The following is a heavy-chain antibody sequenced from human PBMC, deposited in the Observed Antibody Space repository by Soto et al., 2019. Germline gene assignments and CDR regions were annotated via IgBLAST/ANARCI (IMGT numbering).Heavy chain of an antibody. CDR2: ISGSGGST. V-gene: IGHV3-23*01. Sequence: EVQLLESGGGLVQPGGSLRLYCAASGFTFSSYAMSWVRQAPGKGLEWVSAISGSGGSTYYADSVKGRFTISRDNSKNTLYLQMNRLRAEDTAVYYCAKDLAARPDAFDYWGQGTLVTVSS. CDR1: GFTFSSYA. D-gene: IGHD6-6*01. CDR3: AKDLAARPDAFDY. J-gene: IGHJ4*02.